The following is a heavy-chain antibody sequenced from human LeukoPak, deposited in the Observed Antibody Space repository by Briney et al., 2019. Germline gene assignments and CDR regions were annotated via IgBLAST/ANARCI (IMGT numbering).Heavy chain of an antibody. CDR1: GFTFTNYD. V-gene: IGHV3-13*04. CDR2: IGTAGDT. D-gene: IGHD3-16*01. J-gene: IGHJ3*01. Sequence: GGSLRLSCAASGFTFTNYDMHWARQATGKGLEWVSSIGTAGDTYYLGSVKGRFTISRENAKNSLYLQMNSLRAEDTAVYFCARALVDQYGGEVWGQGTMVIVSS. CDR3: ARALVDQYGGEV.